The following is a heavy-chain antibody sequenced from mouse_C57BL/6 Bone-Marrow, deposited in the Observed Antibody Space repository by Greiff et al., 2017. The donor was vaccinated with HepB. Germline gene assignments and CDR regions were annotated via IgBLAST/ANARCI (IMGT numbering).Heavy chain of an antibody. CDR1: GFTFSSYA. J-gene: IGHJ2*01. D-gene: IGHD1-1*01. CDR2: ISDGGSYT. Sequence: EVKLVESGGGLVKPGGSLKLSCAASGFTFSSYAMSWVRQTPEKRLEWVATISDGGSYTYYPDNVKGRFTISRDNAKNNLYLQMSHLKSEDTAMYYCARESITTVVVDYWGQGTTLTVSS. V-gene: IGHV5-4*01. CDR3: ARESITTVVVDY.